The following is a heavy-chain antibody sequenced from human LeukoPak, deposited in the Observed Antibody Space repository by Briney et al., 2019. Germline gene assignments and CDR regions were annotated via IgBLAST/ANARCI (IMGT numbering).Heavy chain of an antibody. Sequence: PGGSLRLSRAASGFTFSSYAMSWVRQAPGKGLEWVSAISGSSGSTYYVDSVKGRFTISRDNSKNTLYLQMNSLRAEDTAVYYCASGGLFLSAFDIWGQGTMVTVSS. V-gene: IGHV3-23*01. CDR1: GFTFSSYA. CDR2: ISGSSGST. J-gene: IGHJ3*02. D-gene: IGHD3-22*01. CDR3: ASGGLFLSAFDI.